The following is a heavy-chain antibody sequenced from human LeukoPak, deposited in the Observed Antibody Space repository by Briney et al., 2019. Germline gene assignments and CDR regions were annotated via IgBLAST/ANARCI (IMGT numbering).Heavy chain of an antibody. Sequence: PGRSLRLSCAASGFTFSSYAMHWVRQAPGKGLEWVAVISYDGSNKYYADSVKGRFTISRDNSKNTLYLQMNSLRAEDTAVYYCAKRPRDSSGYYLGAFDIWGQGTMVTVSS. CDR1: GFTFSSYA. D-gene: IGHD3-22*01. CDR2: ISYDGSNK. CDR3: AKRPRDSSGYYLGAFDI. J-gene: IGHJ3*02. V-gene: IGHV3-30*07.